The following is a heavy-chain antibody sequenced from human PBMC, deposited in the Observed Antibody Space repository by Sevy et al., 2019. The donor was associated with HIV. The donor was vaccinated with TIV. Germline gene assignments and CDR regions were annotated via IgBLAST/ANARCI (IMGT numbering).Heavy chain of an antibody. J-gene: IGHJ4*02. D-gene: IGHD6-19*01. V-gene: IGHV3-7*01. CDR3: ARHRYSSGYYGFDY. Sequence: GGSLRLSCAASGFTFSSYWMSWVRQAPGKGLEWVANIKEDGSEKYYVDSVKGQFTISRDNARNSLYLQMNSLRAEDTAVYYCARHRYSSGYYGFDYWGQGTLVTVSS. CDR1: GFTFSSYW. CDR2: IKEDGSEK.